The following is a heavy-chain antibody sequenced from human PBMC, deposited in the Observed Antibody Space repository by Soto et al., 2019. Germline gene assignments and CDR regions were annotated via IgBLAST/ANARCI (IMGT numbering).Heavy chain of an antibody. CDR2: IIPISETT. CDR1: GDTFSSYA. J-gene: IGHJ6*02. D-gene: IGHD2-2*01. Sequence: QVQLVQSGAEVKKPGSSVKVSCKASGDTFSSYAISWVRQAPGQGLEWMGGIIPISETTNYAQKLQSRVTTTSDESKSTAYMELGSLRSEDTAVYYCARSQGSSTSLEIYYYYYYGMDVWGQGTTVTVSS. V-gene: IGHV1-69*01. CDR3: ARSQGSSTSLEIYYYYYYGMDV.